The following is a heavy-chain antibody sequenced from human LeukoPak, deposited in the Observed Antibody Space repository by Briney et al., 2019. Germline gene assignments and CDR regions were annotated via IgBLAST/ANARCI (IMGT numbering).Heavy chain of an antibody. CDR1: GFTFSSYS. CDR2: ISSSSSYI. Sequence: GGSLRLSCAASGFTFSSYSMNWVRQAPGKGLEWVPSISSSSSYIYYADSVKGRFTISRDNAKNSLYLQMNSLRAEDTAVYYCAREQEWFPFDYWGQGTLVTVSS. J-gene: IGHJ4*02. V-gene: IGHV3-21*01. CDR3: AREQEWFPFDY. D-gene: IGHD3-3*01.